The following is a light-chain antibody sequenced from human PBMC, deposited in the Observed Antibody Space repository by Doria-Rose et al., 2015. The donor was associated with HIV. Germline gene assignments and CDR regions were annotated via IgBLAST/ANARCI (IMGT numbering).Light chain of an antibody. J-gene: IGKJ1*01. CDR3: HQYGTSWT. CDR2: DGS. CDR1: QSFSSTY. V-gene: IGKV3-20*01. Sequence: TQSPGTLSLSPGERATLSCRASQSFSSTYLARYQQNPGQAPSPLVYDGSTRATGIPDRFSASGSGADFTLTINRLEPEDFAPYYCHQYGTSWTFGQGTKVEI.